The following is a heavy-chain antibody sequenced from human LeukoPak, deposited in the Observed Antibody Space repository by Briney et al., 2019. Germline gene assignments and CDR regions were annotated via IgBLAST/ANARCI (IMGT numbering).Heavy chain of an antibody. CDR3: ARGPQLVGYYYIDV. J-gene: IGHJ6*03. CDR2: INHSGST. V-gene: IGHV4-34*01. Sequence: SETLSLTCAVYGGSFSGYYWSWIRQPPGKGLEWIGEINHSGSTNYNPSLKSRVTILVDTSKNQFSLQLNSVTPEDTAAYYCARGPQLVGYYYIDVWDTGTTVTVSS. CDR1: GGSFSGYY. D-gene: IGHD6-13*01.